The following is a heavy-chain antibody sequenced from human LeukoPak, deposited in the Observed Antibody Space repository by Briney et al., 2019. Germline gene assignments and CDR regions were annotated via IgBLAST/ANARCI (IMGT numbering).Heavy chain of an antibody. V-gene: IGHV3-53*01. D-gene: IGHD6-19*01. CDR2: IYSGGST. Sequence: LAGGSLRLSCAASGFTVSSNYMSWVRQAPGKGLEWVSVIYSGGSTYYADSVKGRFTISRDNSKNTLYLQMNSLRAEDTAVYYCAKDIDWLAFEDWGQGTLVTVSS. CDR1: GFTVSSNY. CDR3: AKDIDWLAFED. J-gene: IGHJ4*02.